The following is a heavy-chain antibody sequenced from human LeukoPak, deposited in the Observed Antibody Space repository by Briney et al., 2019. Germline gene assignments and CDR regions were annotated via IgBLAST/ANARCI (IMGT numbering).Heavy chain of an antibody. D-gene: IGHD3-22*01. CDR2: ISSSGSTI. V-gene: IGHV3-48*03. CDR1: GFTFSSYE. Sequence: GGSLRLSCAASGFTFSSYEMNWVRQAPGKGLERVSYISSSGSTIYYADSVKGRFTISRDNAKNSLYLQMNSLRAEDTAVYYCASGNYYDSSGYYGYWGQGTLVTVSS. CDR3: ASGNYYDSSGYYGY. J-gene: IGHJ4*02.